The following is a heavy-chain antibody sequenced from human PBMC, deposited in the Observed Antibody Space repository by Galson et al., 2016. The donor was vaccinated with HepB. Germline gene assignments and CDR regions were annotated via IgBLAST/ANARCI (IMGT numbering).Heavy chain of an antibody. Sequence: SVKVSCKASGYTFTSYGITWLRQAPGQGLEWMGWISGNNDHTNYAQKLQGRVTMTTDTSTNTAYMELSGLTSDDTAVYYCARDHVDTSLLNYAFDIWGQGTMVTVSS. D-gene: IGHD5-18*01. CDR3: ARDHVDTSLLNYAFDI. CDR2: ISGNNDHT. CDR1: GYTFTSYG. J-gene: IGHJ3*02. V-gene: IGHV1-18*01.